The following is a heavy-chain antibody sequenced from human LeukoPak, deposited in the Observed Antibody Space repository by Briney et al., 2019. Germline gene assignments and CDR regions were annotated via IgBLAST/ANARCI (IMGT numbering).Heavy chain of an antibody. Sequence: GGSLRLSCAASGFTFSSYWMSWVRQAPGKGLEWVANIKQDGSEKYYVDSLKGRFTISRDNSKNTLYLQMNSLRAEDTAVYYCAKDHSSATTVVTGADYWGQGTLVTVSS. CDR3: AKDHSSATTVVTGADY. CDR1: GFTFSSYW. J-gene: IGHJ4*02. CDR2: IKQDGSEK. D-gene: IGHD4-23*01. V-gene: IGHV3-7*01.